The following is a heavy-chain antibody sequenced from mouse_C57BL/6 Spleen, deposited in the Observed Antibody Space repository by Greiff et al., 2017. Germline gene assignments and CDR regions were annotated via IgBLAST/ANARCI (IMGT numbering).Heavy chain of an antibody. V-gene: IGHV5-4*01. D-gene: IGHD4-1*01. CDR1: GFTFSSYA. CDR3: ARERTGTVFYAMDD. Sequence: EVMLVESGGGLVKPGGSLKLSCAASGFTFSSYAMSWVRQTPEKRLEWVATISDGGSYTYYPDNVKGRFTISRDNAKNNLYLQMSHLKSEDTATYYCARERTGTVFYAMDDWGQGASVTVSS. J-gene: IGHJ4*01. CDR2: ISDGGSYT.